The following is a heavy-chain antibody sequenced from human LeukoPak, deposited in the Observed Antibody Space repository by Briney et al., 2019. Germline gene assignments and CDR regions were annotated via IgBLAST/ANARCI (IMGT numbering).Heavy chain of an antibody. CDR1: GFTFSRYV. Sequence: GGSLRLSCAASGFTFSRYVMNWVRKAPGKGLEWVSAISVSGDRAYNADSVKGRFTISRDNAKNTLYLQMNSLRVEDTAIYFCAKPLHDHDIYDSWGQGTLVTVSS. CDR3: AKPLHDHDIYDS. V-gene: IGHV3-23*01. CDR2: ISVSGDRA. J-gene: IGHJ4*02. D-gene: IGHD3-9*01.